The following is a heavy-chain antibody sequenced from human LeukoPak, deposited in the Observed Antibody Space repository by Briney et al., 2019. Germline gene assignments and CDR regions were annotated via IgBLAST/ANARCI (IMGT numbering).Heavy chain of an antibody. CDR3: ARHGGTSVDALDI. Sequence: GEFLKISCKGSGYSFTRNWIGWVRQLPGKGLGWMGIIYPGDSDTRYSPSFQGQVTISANKSISTAYLQWSSLKASDTAMYYCARHGGTSVDALDIWGQGTMVTVSP. D-gene: IGHD4-23*01. V-gene: IGHV5-51*01. J-gene: IGHJ3*02. CDR1: GYSFTRNW. CDR2: IYPGDSDT.